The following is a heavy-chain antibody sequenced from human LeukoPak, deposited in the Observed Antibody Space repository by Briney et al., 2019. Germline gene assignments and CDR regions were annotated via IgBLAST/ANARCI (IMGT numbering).Heavy chain of an antibody. Sequence: PGGSLRLSCAASGFTFSSYSMNWVRQAPGKGLECISYITSSSSTIYYADSVKGRFTISRDNAKNSLYLQMNSLRAEDTAVYYCARLKPYYDSSGLGLLDYWGQGTLVTVSS. CDR2: ITSSSSTI. J-gene: IGHJ4*02. V-gene: IGHV3-48*01. CDR1: GFTFSSYS. D-gene: IGHD3-22*01. CDR3: ARLKPYYDSSGLGLLDY.